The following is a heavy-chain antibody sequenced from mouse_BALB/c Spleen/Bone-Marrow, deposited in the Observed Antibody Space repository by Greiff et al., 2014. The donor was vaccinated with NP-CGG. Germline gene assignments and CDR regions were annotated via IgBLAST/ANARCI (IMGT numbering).Heavy chain of an antibody. Sequence: QVQLKESGPDLVAPSQSLSITCTVSGFSLTLYGVHWVRQSPGKGLEWLVVIWSDGSTTYSSALKSRLSISKDNSKSLVFLKLNSLQTNNTAMYYCARHERGYPYAMDYWGQGTSVTVSS. CDR3: ARHERGYPYAMDY. J-gene: IGHJ4*01. V-gene: IGHV2-6-2*01. D-gene: IGHD2-2*01. CDR2: IWSDGST. CDR1: GFSLTLYG.